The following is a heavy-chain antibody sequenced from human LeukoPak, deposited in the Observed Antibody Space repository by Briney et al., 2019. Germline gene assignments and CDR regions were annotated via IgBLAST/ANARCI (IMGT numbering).Heavy chain of an antibody. J-gene: IGHJ5*02. Sequence: SETLSLTCAVYGGSFSGYYWSWIRQPPGKGLEWIGEINHSGSTNYNPSLKSRVTISVDTSKNQFSLELSSVTAADTAVYYCARVSVRWFWFDPWGQGTLVTVSS. V-gene: IGHV4-34*01. D-gene: IGHD3-9*01. CDR1: GGSFSGYY. CDR2: INHSGST. CDR3: ARVSVRWFWFDP.